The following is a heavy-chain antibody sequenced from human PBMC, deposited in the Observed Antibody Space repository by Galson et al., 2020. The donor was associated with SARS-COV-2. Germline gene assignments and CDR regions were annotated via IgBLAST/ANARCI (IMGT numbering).Heavy chain of an antibody. CDR2: ISYDGSNK. Sequence: GGSLRLSCAASGFTFSSYAMHWVRQAPGKGLEWVAVISYDGSNKYYADSVKGRFTISRDNSKNTLYLQMNSLRAEDTAVYYCARTLSGSYFSAFDIWGQGTMVTVSS. J-gene: IGHJ3*02. CDR1: GFTFSSYA. D-gene: IGHD1-26*01. CDR3: ARTLSGSYFSAFDI. V-gene: IGHV3-30*04.